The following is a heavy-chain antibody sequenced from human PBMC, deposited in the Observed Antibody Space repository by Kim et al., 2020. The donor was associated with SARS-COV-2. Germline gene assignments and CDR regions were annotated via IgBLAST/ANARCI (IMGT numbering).Heavy chain of an antibody. CDR3: GIDGGIQRGLFDYYGMD. D-gene: IGHD5-18*01. V-gene: IGHV3-30*03. Sequence: GGSLRLSCAASGFTFSSYGMHWVRQAPGKGLEWVAVISYDGSNKYYGDSVKGRFTISRDNSKNTLYLQMNSLGAEDTVGYYCGIDGGIQRGLFDYYGMD. CDR1: GFTFSSYG. CDR2: ISYDGSNK. J-gene: IGHJ6*01.